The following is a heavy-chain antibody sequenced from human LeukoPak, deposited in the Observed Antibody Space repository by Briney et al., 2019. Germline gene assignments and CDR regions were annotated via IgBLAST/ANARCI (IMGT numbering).Heavy chain of an antibody. CDR2: ISAYNGNT. V-gene: IGHV1-18*01. Sequence: AASVKVSCKASAYTFTSYGISWVRQAPGQGLEWMGWISAYNGNTNYAQKLQGRVTMTTDTSTSTAYMELSSLRSEDTAVYYCASNKRAAVAGRGYFDYWGQGTLVTVSS. D-gene: IGHD6-19*01. J-gene: IGHJ4*02. CDR3: ASNKRAAVAGRGYFDY. CDR1: AYTFTSYG.